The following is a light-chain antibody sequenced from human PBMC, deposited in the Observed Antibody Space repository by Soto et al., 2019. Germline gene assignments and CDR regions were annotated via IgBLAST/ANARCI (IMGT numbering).Light chain of an antibody. V-gene: IGLV1-44*01. J-gene: IGLJ3*02. CDR2: NTY. CDR1: SSNIGSNS. Sequence: QSVLTQPPSASGTPGQRVIISCSGSSSNIGSNSGNWYQQLPGTAPKLLIYNTYQRPLGVPDRFSGSKSGTSASLAISGLQAEDEGDYFCAAWDDSLNGPVFGGGTKLTVL. CDR3: AAWDDSLNGPV.